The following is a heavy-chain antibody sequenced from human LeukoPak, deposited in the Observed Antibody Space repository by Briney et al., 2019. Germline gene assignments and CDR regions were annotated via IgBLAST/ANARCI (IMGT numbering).Heavy chain of an antibody. CDR2: VHLNGAT. CDR1: GGSIMTTNW. J-gene: IGHJ4*02. V-gene: IGHV4-4*02. Sequence: PSGTLSLTCAVSGGSIMTTNWWSWVRQPPGKGLEWIGEVHLNGATNYNPSLESRVSMSIDTSKNQMSLKLTSVTAADTAIYYCTGESGAFSPFGFWGQGTLVTVSS. D-gene: IGHD1-26*01. CDR3: TGESGAFSPFGF.